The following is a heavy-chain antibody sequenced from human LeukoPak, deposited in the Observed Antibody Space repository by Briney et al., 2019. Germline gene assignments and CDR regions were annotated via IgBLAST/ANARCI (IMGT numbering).Heavy chain of an antibody. CDR2: INPSGGST. D-gene: IGHD3-10*01. J-gene: IGHJ6*03. CDR1: GYTFTSYY. Sequence: ASVKVSCKASGYTFTSYYIHWVRQAPEQGLEWMGLINPSGGSTNYAQKFQGRVTMSRDTSTSTVYMELSSLRSEDTAVYYCARGPRITMIRGGQWYYYMDVWGKGTTVTISS. CDR3: ARGPRITMIRGGQWYYYMDV. V-gene: IGHV1-46*01.